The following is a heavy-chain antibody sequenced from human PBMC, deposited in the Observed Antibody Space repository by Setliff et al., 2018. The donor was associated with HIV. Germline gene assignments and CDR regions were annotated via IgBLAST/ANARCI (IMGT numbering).Heavy chain of an antibody. V-gene: IGHV3-23*01. CDR1: GFTFNTYA. D-gene: IGHD6-13*01. Sequence: GGSLRLSCAASGFTFNTYAMNWVRQAPGKGLEWVSGISAGGGNTYYGDSVKGRLTISRDNSKNTLYLQMNSLRAEDTAVYCCARGCSNSWSPFDYLGQGTLVTVSS. CDR3: ARGCSNSWSPFDY. J-gene: IGHJ4*02. CDR2: ISAGGGNT.